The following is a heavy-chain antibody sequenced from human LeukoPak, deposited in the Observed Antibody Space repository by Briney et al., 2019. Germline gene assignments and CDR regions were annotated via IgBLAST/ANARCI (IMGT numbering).Heavy chain of an antibody. J-gene: IGHJ4*02. D-gene: IGHD6-19*01. CDR2: IYSGGST. CDR3: ARVREQWLAPDY. V-gene: IGHV3-66*01. CDR1: GFTVSSNY. Sequence: GGSLRLSCAASGFTVSSNYMSWVRQAPGKGLEWVSVIYSGGSTYYADSVKGRFTISRDNSKNTLYLQMNSLRAEDTAVHYCARVREQWLAPDYWGQGTLVTVSS.